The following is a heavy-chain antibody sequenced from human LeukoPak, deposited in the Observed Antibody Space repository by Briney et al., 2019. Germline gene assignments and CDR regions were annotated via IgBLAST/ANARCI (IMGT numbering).Heavy chain of an antibody. Sequence: SHTLSLTCTVSGGSISSGDYYWSWIRQPPGKGLEWIGYIYYSGSTYYNPSLKSRVTISVDTSKNQFSLKLSSVTAADTAVYYCAREPDYDILTGHDAFDIWGQGTMVTVSS. J-gene: IGHJ3*02. CDR1: GGSISSGDYY. CDR2: IYYSGST. CDR3: AREPDYDILTGHDAFDI. D-gene: IGHD3-9*01. V-gene: IGHV4-30-4*01.